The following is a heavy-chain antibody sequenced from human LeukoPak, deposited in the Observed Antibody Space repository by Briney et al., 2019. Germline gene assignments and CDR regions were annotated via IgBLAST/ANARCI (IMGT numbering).Heavy chain of an antibody. CDR3: ARGRSFPYGYSYGNYYYGMDV. CDR1: GFTFSSYG. D-gene: IGHD5-18*01. V-gene: IGHV3-33*01. J-gene: IGHJ6*02. Sequence: GGSLRLSCAASGFTFSSYGMHWVRQAPGKGLEWVAVIWYDGSNKYYADSVKGRFTISRDNSKNTLYLQMNSLRAEDTAVYYCARGRSFPYGYSYGNYYYGMDVWGQGTTVIVSS. CDR2: IWYDGSNK.